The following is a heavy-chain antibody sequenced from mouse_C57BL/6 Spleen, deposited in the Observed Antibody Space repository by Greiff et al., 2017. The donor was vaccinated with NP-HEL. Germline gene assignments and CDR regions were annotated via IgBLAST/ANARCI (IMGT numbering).Heavy chain of an antibody. CDR3: ARLLWLRRPFDY. D-gene: IGHD2-2*01. Sequence: QVHVKQPGTELVKPGASVKLSCKASGYTFTSYWMHWVKQRPGQGLEWIGNLNPSNGGTNYNEKFKGKATLTVDKSSSTAYMQLSSLTSEDSAVYYCARLLWLRRPFDYWGQGTTLTVSS. J-gene: IGHJ2*01. CDR1: GYTFTSYW. V-gene: IGHV1-53*01. CDR2: LNPSNGGT.